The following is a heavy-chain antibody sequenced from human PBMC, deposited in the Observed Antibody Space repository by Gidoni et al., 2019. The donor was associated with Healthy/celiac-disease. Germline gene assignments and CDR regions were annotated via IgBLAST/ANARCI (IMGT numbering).Heavy chain of an antibody. CDR3: AKVRGSYVRGAFDI. J-gene: IGHJ3*02. V-gene: IGHV3-23*01. Sequence: EVQLFESGGGLVQPGGSLRLSCAASGFTFSSYAMSWVRPAPGKGLEWVSASRGSGGSTYYADSVKGRFTISRDNSKNTLYLQMNSLRAEDTAVYYCAKVRGSYVRGAFDIWGQGTMVTVSS. CDR2: SRGSGGST. D-gene: IGHD1-26*01. CDR1: GFTFSSYA.